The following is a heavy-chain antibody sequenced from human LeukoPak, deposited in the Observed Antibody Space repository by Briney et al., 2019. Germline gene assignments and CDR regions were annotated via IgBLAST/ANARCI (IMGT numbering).Heavy chain of an antibody. D-gene: IGHD6-13*01. CDR1: GGSISSYY. V-gene: IGHV4-59*08. J-gene: IGHJ4*02. CDR2: IYYSGST. CDR3: ARRDSSSWDFDY. Sequence: PSETLSLTCTVSGGSISSYYWSWIRQPPGKGLEWIGYIYYSGSTNYNPSLKSRVTISVDTPKNQFSLKLSSVTAADTAVYYCARRDSSSWDFDYWGQGTLVTVSS.